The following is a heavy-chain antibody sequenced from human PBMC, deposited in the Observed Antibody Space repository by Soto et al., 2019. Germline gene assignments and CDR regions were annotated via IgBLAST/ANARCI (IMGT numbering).Heavy chain of an antibody. Sequence: GGSLRLSCAASGFTVSSNYMSWVRQAPGKGLEWVSVIYSGGSTYYADSVKGRFTISRDNSKNTLYLQMNSLRAEDTAVYYCARGPYDFWSGHYFGYWGQGTLVTVSS. CDR3: ARGPYDFWSGHYFGY. CDR1: GFTVSSNY. V-gene: IGHV3-66*01. D-gene: IGHD3-3*01. CDR2: IYSGGST. J-gene: IGHJ4*02.